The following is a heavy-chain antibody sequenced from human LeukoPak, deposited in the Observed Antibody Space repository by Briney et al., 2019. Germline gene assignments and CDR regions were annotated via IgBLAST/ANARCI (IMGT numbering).Heavy chain of an antibody. CDR2: MYSRGSS. CDR1: GFTVGNNY. CDR3: ARGQIVGVQGDF. J-gene: IGHJ4*02. Sequence: GGSLRLSCTVSGFTVGNNYMSWVRQAPGKGLEWVALMYSRGSSHYADSVRGRFTISRDSSKNTVYLLMNSLTAEDTAVNYCARGQIVGVQGDFWGQGTLVTASS. V-gene: IGHV3-66*02. D-gene: IGHD1-26*01.